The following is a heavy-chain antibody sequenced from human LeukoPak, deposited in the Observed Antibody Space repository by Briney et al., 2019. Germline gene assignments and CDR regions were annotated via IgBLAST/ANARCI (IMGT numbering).Heavy chain of an antibody. CDR1: GYTFTSYG. CDR2: ISAYNGNT. V-gene: IGHV1-18*01. D-gene: IGHD3-10*01. Sequence: GASVKVSCKASGYTFTSYGISWVRQAPGQGLEWMGWISAYNGNTNYAQKLKGRVTMTTATSTSTAYMELRSLRSDDTAVYYCARASAFMVRGVIIPNDYWGQGTLVTVSS. CDR3: ARASAFMVRGVIIPNDY. J-gene: IGHJ4*02.